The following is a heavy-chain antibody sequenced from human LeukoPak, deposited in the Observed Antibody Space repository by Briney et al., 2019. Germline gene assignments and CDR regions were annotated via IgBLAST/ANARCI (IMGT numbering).Heavy chain of an antibody. CDR1: GGSISSGDYY. CDR3: ARKPIDDYAQSAGDY. D-gene: IGHD4-17*01. J-gene: IGHJ4*02. CDR2: IYYSGST. Sequence: PSETLSLTCTVSGGSISSGDYYWSWIRQPPGTGLEWIGYIYYSGSTYYNPSLKSRVTISVDTSKNQFSLKLSSVTAADTAVYYCARKPIDDYAQSAGDYWGQGTLVTVSS. V-gene: IGHV4-30-4*01.